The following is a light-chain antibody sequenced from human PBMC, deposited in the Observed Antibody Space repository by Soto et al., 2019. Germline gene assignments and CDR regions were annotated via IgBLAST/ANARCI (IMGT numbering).Light chain of an antibody. Sequence: DIKMTQSPSSLSASVGARVTITCRASQGISNYLAWYQQKPGKVPKLLIYAASTLQSGVTSRFSGSGSGTDFTLTISSLQPEDVATYYCQTYNSAPYTFGQGTKLAIK. CDR1: QGISNY. CDR2: AAS. V-gene: IGKV1-27*01. CDR3: QTYNSAPYT. J-gene: IGKJ2*01.